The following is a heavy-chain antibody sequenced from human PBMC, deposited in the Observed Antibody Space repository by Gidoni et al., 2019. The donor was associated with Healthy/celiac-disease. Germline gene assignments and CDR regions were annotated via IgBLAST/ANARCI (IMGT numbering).Heavy chain of an antibody. CDR2: ISGRGGST. CDR3: AKVYYSETILVVITTDDAFDI. V-gene: IGHV3-23*01. CDR1: GFTFSSYA. D-gene: IGHD3-22*01. J-gene: IGHJ3*02. Sequence: EVQLLESWGGLVQPGGSLRLSCAASGFTFSSYAMSWVRQAPGKGLEWVPAISGRGGSTYYADSVKGRFNISRDNSKNTLYLQMNSLRAEDTAVYYCAKVYYSETILVVITTDDAFDIWGQGTMVTVSS.